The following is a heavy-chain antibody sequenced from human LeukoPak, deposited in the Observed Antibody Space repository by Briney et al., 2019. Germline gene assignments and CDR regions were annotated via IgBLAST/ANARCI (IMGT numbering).Heavy chain of an antibody. CDR1: GFTFSSYA. V-gene: IGHV4-39*01. J-gene: IGHJ5*02. CDR2: IYYSGST. D-gene: IGHD2-2*01. CDR3: ASMADIVVVPAAIGTHWFDP. Sequence: GSLRLSCAASGFTFSSYAMSWIRQPPGKGLEWIGSIYYSGSTYYNPSLKSRVTISVDTSKNQFSLKLSSVTAADTAVYYCASMADIVVVPAAIGTHWFDPWGQGTLVTVSS.